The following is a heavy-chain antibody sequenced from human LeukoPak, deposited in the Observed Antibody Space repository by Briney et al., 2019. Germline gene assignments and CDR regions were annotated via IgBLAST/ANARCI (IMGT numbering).Heavy chain of an antibody. Sequence: GGSMRLSCAASGFTFSSDSMNWVRQAPGKGLEWVSSISSSSRYIYYADSLKGRFTISRDNSKNSLYLQMNSLSAEATAVYYCAKVAKYYYGSETYYFFAHWGQGTPVTAPS. D-gene: IGHD3-10*01. CDR2: ISSSSRYI. CDR3: AKVAKYYYGSETYYFFAH. CDR1: GFTFSSDS. J-gene: IGHJ1*01. V-gene: IGHV3-21*01.